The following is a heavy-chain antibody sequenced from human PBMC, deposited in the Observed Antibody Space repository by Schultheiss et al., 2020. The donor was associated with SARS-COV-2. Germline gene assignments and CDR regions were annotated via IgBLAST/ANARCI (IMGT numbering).Heavy chain of an antibody. V-gene: IGHV1-18*04. CDR3: ARDKQWLVPFFDY. CDR1: GYTFTNYG. J-gene: IGHJ4*02. CDR2: ISAYNGNT. Sequence: GESLKISCKASGYTFTNYGITWVRQAPGQGLEWMGWISAYNGNTKNAQTLQDRVTITRDTSESTAYMELSSLRSEDTAVYYCARDKQWLVPFFDYWGQGTLVTVSS. D-gene: IGHD6-19*01.